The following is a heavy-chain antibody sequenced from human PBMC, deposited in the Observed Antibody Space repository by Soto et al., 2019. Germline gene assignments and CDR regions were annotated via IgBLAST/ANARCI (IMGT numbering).Heavy chain of an antibody. CDR1: GGTFSSYA. V-gene: IGHV1-69*13. D-gene: IGHD1-1*01. CDR3: ARVGGNWNTGGCGMDV. J-gene: IGHJ6*02. Sequence: GASVKVSCKASGGTFSSYAISWVRQAPGQGLEWMGGIIPIFGTANYAQKFQGRVTITADESTSTAYMELSSLRSEDTAVYYCARVGGNWNTGGCGMDVWGQGTTVTVSS. CDR2: IIPIFGTA.